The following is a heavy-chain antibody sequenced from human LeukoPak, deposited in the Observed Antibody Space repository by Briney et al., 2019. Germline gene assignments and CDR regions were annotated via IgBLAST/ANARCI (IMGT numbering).Heavy chain of an antibody. Sequence: PSETLSLTCVLYGGSLSDYYWSWIRQPPGKGLEWIGEINHSGSTNYNPSLKSRVTILVDTSKNQFSLKLSSVTAADTAVYYCASAATRYSSSWYLPVGSAYYYYGMDVWGQGTTVTVSS. CDR3: ASAATRYSSSWYLPVGSAYYYYGMDV. D-gene: IGHD6-13*01. CDR2: INHSGST. V-gene: IGHV4-34*01. CDR1: GGSLSDYY. J-gene: IGHJ6*02.